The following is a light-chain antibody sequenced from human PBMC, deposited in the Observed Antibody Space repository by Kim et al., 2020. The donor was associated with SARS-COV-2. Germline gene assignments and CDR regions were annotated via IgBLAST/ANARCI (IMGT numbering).Light chain of an antibody. CDR1: QTVNSNF. CDR2: AAS. V-gene: IGKV3-20*01. CDR3: QQYGRSPPFI. Sequence: IVLTQSPGTLSLSPGQRAILSCRASQTVNSNFLAWYQQKPGQAPRLLIYAASSRATGIPARFAGSGSGTDFTLTITRLEPEDFAMYFCQQYGRSPPFIFGGGTKVDIK. J-gene: IGKJ4*01.